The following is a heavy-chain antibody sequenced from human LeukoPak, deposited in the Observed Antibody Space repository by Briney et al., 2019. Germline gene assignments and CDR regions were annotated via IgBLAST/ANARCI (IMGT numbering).Heavy chain of an antibody. CDR2: ISSNGGST. D-gene: IGHD6-13*01. Sequence: GGSLRLSCAASGFTFSSYAMHWVRQAPGKGLEYVSAISSNGGSTYYANSVKGRFTISRDNSKNTLYLQMGSLRSEDTAVYYCARDTAGYSSSVGPLGAFDIWGQGTMVTVSS. V-gene: IGHV3-64*01. J-gene: IGHJ3*02. CDR3: ARDTAGYSSSVGPLGAFDI. CDR1: GFTFSSYA.